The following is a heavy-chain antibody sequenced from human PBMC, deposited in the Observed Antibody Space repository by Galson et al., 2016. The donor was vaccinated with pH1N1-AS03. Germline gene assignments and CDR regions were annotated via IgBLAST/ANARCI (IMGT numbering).Heavy chain of an antibody. CDR2: ISGDNGNT. CDR3: ARDLGGGIIKEAY. D-gene: IGHD3-10*01. V-gene: IGHV1-18*01. Sequence: SVKVSCKASGYNFVTYGITRVRQAPEQGLEWMGWISGDNGNTNYAQKFQGRVTMTTDTSTSTAYMELRSLRSDDTAVFYCARDLGGGIIKEAYWGQGTLVTVSS. J-gene: IGHJ4*02. CDR1: GYNFVTYG.